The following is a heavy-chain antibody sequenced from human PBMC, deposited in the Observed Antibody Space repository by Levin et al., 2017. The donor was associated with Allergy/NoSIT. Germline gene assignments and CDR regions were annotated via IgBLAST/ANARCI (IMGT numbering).Heavy chain of an antibody. D-gene: IGHD3-10*01. CDR2: ISWNSGSI. CDR3: AKDKGITMVRGLAN. Sequence: GGSLRLSCAASGFTFDDYAMHWVRQAPGKGLEWVSGISWNSGSIGYADSVKGRFTISRDNAKNSLYLQMNSLRAEDTALYYCAKDKGITMVRGLANWGQGTLVTVSS. CDR1: GFTFDDYA. V-gene: IGHV3-9*01. J-gene: IGHJ4*02.